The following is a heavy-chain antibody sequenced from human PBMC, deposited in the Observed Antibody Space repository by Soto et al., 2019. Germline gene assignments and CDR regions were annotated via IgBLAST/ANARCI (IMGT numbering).Heavy chain of an antibody. CDR2: IDPSDSYI. CDR1: GYTFSGHW. V-gene: IGHV5-10-1*01. J-gene: IGHJ4*02. Sequence: PGESLNLSFKTSGYTFSGHWISWVRQVPGRGLQWMGNIDPSDSYINYNPAFRGHVTFSVDKSSSTAYLHWSSLGPSDTAIYYCARHGAAIWLGYWGQGTLVTVSS. D-gene: IGHD6-19*01. CDR3: ARHGAAIWLGY.